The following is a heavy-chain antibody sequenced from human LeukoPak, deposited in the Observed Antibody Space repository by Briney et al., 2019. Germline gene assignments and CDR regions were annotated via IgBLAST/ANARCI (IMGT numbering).Heavy chain of an antibody. CDR1: GYTFTSYA. CDR3: AWGTTVTTGDY. D-gene: IGHD4-17*01. CDR2: INAGNGNT. J-gene: IGHJ4*02. V-gene: IGHV1-3*01. Sequence: ASVKVSCTASGYTFTSYAMHWVRQAPGQRLEWMGWINAGNGNTKYSQKFQGRVTITRDTSASTAYMELSSLRSEDTAVYYCAWGTTVTTGDYWGQGTLVTVSS.